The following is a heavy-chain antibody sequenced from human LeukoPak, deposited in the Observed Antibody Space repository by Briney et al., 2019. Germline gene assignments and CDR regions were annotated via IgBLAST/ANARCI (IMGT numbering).Heavy chain of an antibody. V-gene: IGHV3-7*01. J-gene: IGHJ4*02. CDR3: ARDVWTYSGEAFDY. D-gene: IGHD5-12*01. CDR2: IKEDGSVK. Sequence: GGSLRLSCAASGITFNDNWMSWVRQAPGKGLEWVANIKEDGSVKYYVDSVKGRFSISRDNAKSSLYLQMSSLRAEDTAVYYCARDVWTYSGEAFDYWGQGALVAVSS. CDR1: GITFNDNW.